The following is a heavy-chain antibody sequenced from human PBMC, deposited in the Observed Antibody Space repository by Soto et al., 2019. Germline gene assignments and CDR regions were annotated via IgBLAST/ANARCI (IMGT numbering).Heavy chain of an antibody. D-gene: IGHD3-3*01. J-gene: IGHJ6*02. CDR3: AKREDSSRFGGLDI. CDR2: VHSTGGT. Sequence: SETLSLTCTVSGGSISSYYWSWIRQPPGKGLEWIGTVHSTGGTYYSPSLRSRVTISVDTSKNLFSLKMTSASATDTAVYFCAKREDSSRFGGLDIWGQGTAVTVSS. V-gene: IGHV4-59*04. CDR1: GGSISSYY.